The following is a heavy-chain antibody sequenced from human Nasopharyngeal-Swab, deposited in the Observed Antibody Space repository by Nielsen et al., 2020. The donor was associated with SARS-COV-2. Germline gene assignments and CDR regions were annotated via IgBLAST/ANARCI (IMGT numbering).Heavy chain of an antibody. D-gene: IGHD2-2*01. CDR1: GGSISSYY. CDR2: IYYSGST. J-gene: IGHJ4*02. CDR3: ARVGYCSSTSCYAAYYFDY. V-gene: IGHV4-59*01. Sequence: SETLSLTCTVSGGSISSYYWSWIRQPPGKGLEWIGYIYYSGSTNYNPSLKSRVTISVDTSKNQFSLKLSSVTAADTAVYYCARVGYCSSTSCYAAYYFDYWGQGTLVTASS.